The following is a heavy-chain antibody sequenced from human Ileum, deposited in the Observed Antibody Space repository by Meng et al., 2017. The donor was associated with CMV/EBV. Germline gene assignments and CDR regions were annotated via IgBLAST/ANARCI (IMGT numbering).Heavy chain of an antibody. D-gene: IGHD5-18*01. J-gene: IGHJ4*02. CDR1: GYTFISYG. CDR2: INTNSWNP. Sequence: QVQLVQSGSELKEPGASVKVSCKTSGYTFISYGINWVREAPGQRLEWMGWINTNSWNPTYAQDFTGRFVFSLDTSVSTAYLQISSLRAEDTAVYYCTRGAGAHTAKFDYWGQGTLVTVSS. V-gene: IGHV7-4-1*02. CDR3: TRGAGAHTAKFDY.